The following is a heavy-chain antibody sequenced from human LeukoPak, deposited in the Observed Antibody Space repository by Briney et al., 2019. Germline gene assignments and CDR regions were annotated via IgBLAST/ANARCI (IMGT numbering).Heavy chain of an antibody. CDR2: INHSGST. D-gene: IGHD6-19*01. CDR3: AKKNSYSSGWYLS. V-gene: IGHV4-34*01. J-gene: IGHJ5*02. CDR1: GGSFSGYY. Sequence: SETLSLTCAVYGGSFSGYYWSWIRQPPGKGLEWIGEINHSGSTNYNPSLKSRVTISVDTSKNQFSLKLSSVTAADTAVYHCAKKNSYSSGWYLSWGQGTLVTVSS.